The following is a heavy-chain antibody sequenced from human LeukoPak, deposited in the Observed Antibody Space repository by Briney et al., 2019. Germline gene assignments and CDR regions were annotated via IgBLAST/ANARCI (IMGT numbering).Heavy chain of an antibody. CDR3: ASLRYLDWLDHYYYYGMDV. CDR1: GFTFSSYA. Sequence: GGSLRLSCAASGFTFSSYAMHWVRQAPGKGLEWVAVISYDGSNKYYADSVKGRFTISRDNSKNTLYLQMNSLRAEDTAVYYCASLRYLDWLDHYYYYGMDVWGQGTTVTVSS. CDR2: ISYDGSNK. V-gene: IGHV3-30-3*01. D-gene: IGHD3-9*01. J-gene: IGHJ6*02.